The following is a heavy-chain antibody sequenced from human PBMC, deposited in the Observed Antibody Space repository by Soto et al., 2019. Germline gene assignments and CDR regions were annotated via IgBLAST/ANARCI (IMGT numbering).Heavy chain of an antibody. CDR2: ISSSSSYI. Sequence: GSLRLSCAASGFTFSSYSMNWVRQAPGKGLEWVSSISSSSSYIYYADSVKGRFTISRDNAKNSLYLQMNSLRAEDTAVYYCARAPYYYDSSGYFAYWGQGTLVTVSS. J-gene: IGHJ4*02. CDR1: GFTFSSYS. CDR3: ARAPYYYDSSGYFAY. D-gene: IGHD3-22*01. V-gene: IGHV3-21*01.